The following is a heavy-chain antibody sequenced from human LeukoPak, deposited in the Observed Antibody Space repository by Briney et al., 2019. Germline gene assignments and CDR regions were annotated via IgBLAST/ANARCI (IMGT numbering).Heavy chain of an antibody. D-gene: IGHD2-2*01. CDR3: ARDHAYRTDY. CDR1: GFSFSNDW. V-gene: IGHV3-7*01. J-gene: IGHJ4*02. CDR2: INQDESKK. Sequence: PEGSLRLSCAASGFSFSNDWMCWVRQAPGKGLEWVANINQDESKKYYVDSVKGRFTISRDNAKNSLYLQMSSLRAEDTAVYYCARDHAYRTDYWGQGTLVTVSS.